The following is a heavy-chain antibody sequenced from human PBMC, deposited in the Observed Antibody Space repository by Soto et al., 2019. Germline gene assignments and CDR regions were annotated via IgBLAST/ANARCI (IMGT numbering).Heavy chain of an antibody. CDR3: ATTGVRGVITNPLHPYYYYGMDV. J-gene: IGHJ6*02. CDR2: IWYDGSNN. Sequence: PGGSLRLSCAASGFTFSSYGMHWVRQALGKGLEWVAVIWYDGSNNYYADSVKGRFTISRDNSKNTLYLQMNSLRAEDTAVYYCATTGVRGVITNPLHPYYYYGMDVWGQGTTVTVSS. D-gene: IGHD3-10*01. CDR1: GFTFSSYG. V-gene: IGHV3-33*01.